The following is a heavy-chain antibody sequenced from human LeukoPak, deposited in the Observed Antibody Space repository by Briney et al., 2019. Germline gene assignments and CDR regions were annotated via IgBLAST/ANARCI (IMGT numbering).Heavy chain of an antibody. D-gene: IGHD2-2*01. Sequence: ASAKVSCKASGGTFSSYAISWVRQAPGQGLEWMGGIIPIFGTANYAQKFQGRVTITADESTSTAYMELSSLRSEDTAVYYCAGYCSSTSCYASLYWGQGTLVTVSS. CDR3: AGYCSSTSCYASLY. J-gene: IGHJ4*02. V-gene: IGHV1-69*13. CDR1: GGTFSSYA. CDR2: IIPIFGTA.